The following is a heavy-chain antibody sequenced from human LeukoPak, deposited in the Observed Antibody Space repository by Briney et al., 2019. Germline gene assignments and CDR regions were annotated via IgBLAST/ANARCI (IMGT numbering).Heavy chain of an antibody. CDR2: ININTGNP. Sequence: EASVKVSCKTSGGTFSSYAISWVRQAPGQGLEWMGWININTGNPTYAQGFTGRFVFSLDTSVSTAYLQISSLKAEDTAVYYWARGGSYYGDAFDIWGQGTMVTVSS. CDR3: ARGGSYYGDAFDI. D-gene: IGHD1-26*01. CDR1: GGTFSSYA. V-gene: IGHV7-4-1*02. J-gene: IGHJ3*02.